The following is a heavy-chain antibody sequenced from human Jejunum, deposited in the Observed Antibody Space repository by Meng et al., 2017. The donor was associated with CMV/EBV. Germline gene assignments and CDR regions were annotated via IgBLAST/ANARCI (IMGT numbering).Heavy chain of an antibody. CDR1: GDRFGTYS. V-gene: IGHV1-69*18. Sequence: QEQLVQSGAEVTKPASAAMASCKASGDRFGTYSVSWVRQAPGQGLEGMGNTVPNFGTTSYAQKFQGRVTITADESTRTAFMELRNLRSEDSAMYYCARAGGDYEDYWGQGTLVTVSS. CDR2: TVPNFGTT. D-gene: IGHD4-17*01. J-gene: IGHJ4*02. CDR3: ARAGGDYEDY.